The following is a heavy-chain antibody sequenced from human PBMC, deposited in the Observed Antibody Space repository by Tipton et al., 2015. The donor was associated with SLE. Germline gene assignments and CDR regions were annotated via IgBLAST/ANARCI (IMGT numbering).Heavy chain of an antibody. J-gene: IGHJ3*02. D-gene: IGHD3-10*01. CDR3: ARVGEYYYGSGSYSDAFDI. CDR1: GGSFSGYY. V-gene: IGHV4-34*09. CDR2: INHSGST. Sequence: LRLSCAVYGGSFSGYYWSWIRQPPGKGLEWIGEINHSGSTNYNPSLKSRVTISVDTSKNQFSLKLSSVTAADTAVYYCARVGEYYYGSGSYSDAFDIWGQGTMVTVSS.